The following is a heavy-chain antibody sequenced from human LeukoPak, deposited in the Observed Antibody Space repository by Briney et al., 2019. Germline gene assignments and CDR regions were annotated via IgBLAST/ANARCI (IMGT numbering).Heavy chain of an antibody. CDR3: ARDLHPNYYDSSGYYSPFDY. CDR2: IWYDGSSK. D-gene: IGHD3-22*01. V-gene: IGHV3-33*01. Sequence: GGSLRLSCAASGFTFSSYGMHWVRQAPGKGLEWVAVIWYDGSSKYYADSVKGRFTISRDNSKNTLYLQMNSLRAEDTAVYYCARDLHPNYYDSSGYYSPFDYWGQGTLVTVSS. CDR1: GFTFSSYG. J-gene: IGHJ4*02.